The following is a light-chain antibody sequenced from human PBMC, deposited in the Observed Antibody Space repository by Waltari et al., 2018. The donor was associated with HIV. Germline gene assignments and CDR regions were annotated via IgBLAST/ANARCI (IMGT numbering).Light chain of an antibody. CDR1: SSNIGAGYG. V-gene: IGLV1-40*01. CDR3: QSYDNSLSQV. Sequence: QSVLTQPPSVSVTTGQSVTISCTGSSSNIGAGYGVQWYQQLPGTAPKFLIFAKRIRPSGVPDRFSCSQSGTSASLDITGLQAEDEADYYCQSYDNSLSQVFGTGTKVAVL. J-gene: IGLJ1*01. CDR2: AKR.